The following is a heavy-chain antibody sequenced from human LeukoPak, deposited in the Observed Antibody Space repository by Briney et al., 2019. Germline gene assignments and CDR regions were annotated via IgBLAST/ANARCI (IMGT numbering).Heavy chain of an antibody. Sequence: ASVKVPCKLSGYSLTELSIHWVRQPPGNGLEWMGVFDPEDGKTICAQKFQGRVTMTEVTSTDTAYMELSSLRSEDTALYYCATAYNYGTAFDHWGQGTLVTVFS. CDR3: ATAYNYGTAFDH. J-gene: IGHJ4*02. D-gene: IGHD5-18*01. CDR2: FDPEDGKT. V-gene: IGHV1-24*01. CDR1: GYSLTELS.